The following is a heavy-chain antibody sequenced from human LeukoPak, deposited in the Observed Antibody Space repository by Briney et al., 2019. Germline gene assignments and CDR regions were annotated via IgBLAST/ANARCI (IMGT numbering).Heavy chain of an antibody. J-gene: IGHJ5*02. CDR2: IIPIFGTA. CDR3: ARGLPDSYYDSSGNNWFDP. V-gene: IGHV1-69*13. Sequence: ASVKVSCKASGFTFTRYDINWVRQAPGQGLEWMGGIIPIFGTANYAQKFQGRVTITADESTSTAYMELSSLRSEDTAVYYCARGLPDSYYDSSGNNWFDPWGQGTLVTVSS. D-gene: IGHD3-22*01. CDR1: GFTFTRYD.